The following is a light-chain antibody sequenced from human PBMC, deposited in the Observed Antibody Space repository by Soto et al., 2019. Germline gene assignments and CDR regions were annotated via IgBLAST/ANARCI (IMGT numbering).Light chain of an antibody. J-gene: IGKJ2*01. CDR2: DAS. V-gene: IGKV3-15*01. CDR1: QSVNND. Sequence: EIVMSQFPATLSVPPGARATLSCSASQSVNNDLAWCQQNPGQAPRLLVYDASTRATGIPARFSGSGSGTEFTLTISSLQSEDFAVNYRHQYKDWPPPTFGQGTKLEIK. CDR3: HQYKDWPPPT.